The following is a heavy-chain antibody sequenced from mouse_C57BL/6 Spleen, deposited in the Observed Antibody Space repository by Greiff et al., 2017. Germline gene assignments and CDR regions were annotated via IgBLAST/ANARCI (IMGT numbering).Heavy chain of an antibody. V-gene: IGHV1-82*01. J-gene: IGHJ2*01. CDR1: GSAFSSSW. D-gene: IGHD2-3*01. Sequence: FQLQQSGPELVKPGASVKISCKASGSAFSSSWMNWVKQRPGKGLEWIGRIYPGDGDTNYNGKCKGKATLTADKSSSTAYMQLSSLTSEDSAVYYCARKGSMNGNYFDYWGQGTTLTVSS. CDR2: IYPGDGDT. CDR3: ARKGSMNGNYFDY.